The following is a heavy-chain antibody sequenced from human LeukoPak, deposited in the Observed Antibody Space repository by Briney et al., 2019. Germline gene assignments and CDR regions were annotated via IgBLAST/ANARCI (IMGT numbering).Heavy chain of an antibody. D-gene: IGHD3-9*01. CDR3: VKTMTGYFSDGFDM. J-gene: IGHJ3*02. CDR1: GFTFSSDA. V-gene: IGHV3-23*01. Sequence: GGSLRLSCAASGFTFSSDAMIWVRQAPGKGLEWVSSISGGGYDTYYGDSVKGRFTISRDNAKTTVFLQMNSLRAEDTAVYWCVKTMTGYFSDGFDMWGQGTMVTVSS. CDR2: ISGGGYDT.